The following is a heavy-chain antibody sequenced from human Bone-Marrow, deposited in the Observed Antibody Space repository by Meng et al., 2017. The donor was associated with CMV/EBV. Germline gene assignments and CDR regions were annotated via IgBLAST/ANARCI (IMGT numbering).Heavy chain of an antibody. CDR3: TSHTGYCSGGSCYPDDP. D-gene: IGHD2-15*01. CDR2: IRYDGSNK. Sequence: GESLKISCAASGFTFSSYGMHWVRQAPGKGLEWVAFIRYDGSNKYYADSVKGRFTISRDNSKNTLYLQMNSLKTEDTAVYYCTSHTGYCSGGSCYPDDPWGQGTLVTVSS. V-gene: IGHV3-30*02. J-gene: IGHJ5*02. CDR1: GFTFSSYG.